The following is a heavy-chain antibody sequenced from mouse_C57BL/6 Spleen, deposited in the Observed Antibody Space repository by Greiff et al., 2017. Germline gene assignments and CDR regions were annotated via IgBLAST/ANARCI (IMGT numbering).Heavy chain of an antibody. Sequence: VQLKESGPELVKPGASVKIPCKASGYTFTDYNMDWVKQSHGKSLEWIGDINPNNGGTIYNQKFKGKATLTVDKSSSTAYMELRSLTSEDTAVYYCARQGADYDDYFDYWGQGTTLTVSS. CDR1: GYTFTDYN. V-gene: IGHV1-18*01. D-gene: IGHD2-4*01. CDR2: INPNNGGT. J-gene: IGHJ2*01. CDR3: ARQGADYDDYFDY.